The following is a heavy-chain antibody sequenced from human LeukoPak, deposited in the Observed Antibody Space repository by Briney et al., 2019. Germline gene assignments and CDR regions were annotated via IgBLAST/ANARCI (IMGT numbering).Heavy chain of an antibody. CDR2: SNPNSGAT. V-gene: IGHV1-2*02. J-gene: IGHJ4*02. CDR1: GYSFTGYY. Sequence: ASVKVSCKASGYSFTGYYIHWVRQAPGQGLEWVGWSNPNSGATNYAQKFQDRVTMTRDTSISTAYMELSRLRSDDTAVYLCARDQNYFDTTTYYGIDYWGQGTLVTVSS. CDR3: ARDQNYFDTTTYYGIDY. D-gene: IGHD3-22*01.